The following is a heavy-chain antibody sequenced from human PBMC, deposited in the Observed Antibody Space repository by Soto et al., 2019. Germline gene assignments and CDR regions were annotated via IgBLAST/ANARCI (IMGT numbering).Heavy chain of an antibody. CDR1: GGSFSSYY. V-gene: IGHV4-34*01. D-gene: IGHD3-3*01. CDR3: ASRHDFWSGARAFS. J-gene: IGHJ4*02. CDR2: INHSGST. Sequence: ETLSLTCAVYGGSFSSYYLSWIRQPPGKGLEWIGEINHSGSTKYNPALKSRVTISADTSRNQFSLSLNALTAADTAVYYCASRHDFWSGARAFSWGQGTLVTVSS.